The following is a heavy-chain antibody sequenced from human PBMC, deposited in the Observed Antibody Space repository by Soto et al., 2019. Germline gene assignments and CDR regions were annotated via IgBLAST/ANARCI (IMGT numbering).Heavy chain of an antibody. CDR3: ARVGLYDFWSGNNWFDP. CDR2: IIPIFGTA. Sequence: SSVKVSCKASGGTFSSYAIRWVRQAPGQGLEWMGGIIPIFGTANYAQKFQGRVTITADESTSTAYMELSSLRSEDTAVYYCARVGLYDFWSGNNWFDPWGQGTLVTVSS. J-gene: IGHJ5*02. D-gene: IGHD3-3*01. V-gene: IGHV1-69*13. CDR1: GGTFSSYA.